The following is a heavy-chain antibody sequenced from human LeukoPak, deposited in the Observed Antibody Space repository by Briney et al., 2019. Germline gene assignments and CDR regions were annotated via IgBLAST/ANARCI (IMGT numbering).Heavy chain of an antibody. Sequence: GGSLRLSCAASGFTISSNYMSWVRQAPGKGLEWVSVINSGGSTYYADSVKGRFTISRDNSKNTLYLQMNSLRAEDTAVYYCARDPPGYCSGGSCYSVGDWGQGTLVTVSS. CDR3: ARDPPGYCSGGSCYSVGD. V-gene: IGHV3-53*01. D-gene: IGHD2-15*01. CDR2: INSGGST. CDR1: GFTISSNY. J-gene: IGHJ4*02.